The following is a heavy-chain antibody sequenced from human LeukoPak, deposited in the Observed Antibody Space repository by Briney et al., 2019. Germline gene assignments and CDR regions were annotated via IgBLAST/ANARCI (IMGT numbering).Heavy chain of an antibody. CDR1: GFTFSNYW. Sequence: SGGSLRLSCAASGFTFSNYWMSWVRQAPGKGLEWVANIKQDGSEKYYVNSVKGRFTISRDNAKNSLYLQMNSLRAEDTAIYYCARDYPDYGSGQYYFDYWGQGTLVTVSS. J-gene: IGHJ4*02. V-gene: IGHV3-7*01. CDR3: ARDYPDYGSGQYYFDY. CDR2: IKQDGSEK. D-gene: IGHD3-10*01.